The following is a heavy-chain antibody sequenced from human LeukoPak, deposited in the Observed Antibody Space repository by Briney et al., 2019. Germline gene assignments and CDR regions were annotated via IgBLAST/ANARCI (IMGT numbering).Heavy chain of an antibody. J-gene: IGHJ4*02. Sequence: SETLSLTCTASGGSISSYYWSWIRQPPGKGLEWIGYIYYSGSTNYNPSLKSRITISVDTSKNQFSLKLSSVTAADTAVYYCAGQYYDSSEDYFDYWGQGTLVTVSS. CDR2: IYYSGST. CDR3: AGQYYDSSEDYFDY. D-gene: IGHD3-22*01. V-gene: IGHV4-59*01. CDR1: GGSISSYY.